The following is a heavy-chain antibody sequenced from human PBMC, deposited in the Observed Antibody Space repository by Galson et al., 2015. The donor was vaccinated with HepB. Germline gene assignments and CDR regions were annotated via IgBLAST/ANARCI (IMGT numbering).Heavy chain of an antibody. CDR1: GLSFSNYW. J-gene: IGHJ4*02. Sequence: SLRLSCAGSGLSFSNYWMTWVRQAPGKGLEWVSSISSSSTYIYYADSVEGRFTISRDNARNSLYLEMNSLRAEDTAVYYCARAKVTTAPHDYWGQGTLVTVSS. CDR2: ISSSSTYI. V-gene: IGHV3-21*01. CDR3: ARAKVTTAPHDY. D-gene: IGHD4-17*01.